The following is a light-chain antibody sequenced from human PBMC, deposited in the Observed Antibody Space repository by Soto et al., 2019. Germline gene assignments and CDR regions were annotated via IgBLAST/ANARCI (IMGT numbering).Light chain of an antibody. CDR2: DAS. CDR3: QQRNTL. Sequence: EIVLTQSPATLSLSPGERATLSCRASQSVSTYLAWYQQRPGQAPRLLIYDASSRASGIPARFSGSGSGTDFTLTISSLEPEDFAVYYCQQRNTLFGHGTKVDIK. CDR1: QSVSTY. V-gene: IGKV3-11*01. J-gene: IGKJ2*01.